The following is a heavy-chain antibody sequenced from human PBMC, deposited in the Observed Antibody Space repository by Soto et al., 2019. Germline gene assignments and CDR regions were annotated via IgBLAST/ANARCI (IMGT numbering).Heavy chain of an antibody. J-gene: IGHJ5*02. CDR2: IDGSGGIT. CDR1: GFTFGTTD. D-gene: IGHD3-10*01. V-gene: IGHV3-23*01. CDR3: VNNSCGFNT. Sequence: QLLQSGGGLVQPGGSLTLSCAASGFTFGTTDMSWVRQAPGEGLEWVSTIDGSGGITYYADSVKGRFTISRDNSRNTVYLQMNSLRGDDTALYYCVNNSCGFNTWGQGDLVTVSS.